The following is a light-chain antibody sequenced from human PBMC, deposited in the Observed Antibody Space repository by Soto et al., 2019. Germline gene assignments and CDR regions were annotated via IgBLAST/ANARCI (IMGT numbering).Light chain of an antibody. V-gene: IGKV3-11*01. CDR2: DAS. CDR1: QSLSRS. CDR3: QHRANWPLT. Sequence: EIVFTHSPATLSFSPVERATLSCRASQSLSRSLAWYQQKPGQAPRLLIYDASNRATGIPARFSGSGSGTDFTLTISSLEPEDFALYYCQHRANWPLTFGGGTKVDIK. J-gene: IGKJ4*01.